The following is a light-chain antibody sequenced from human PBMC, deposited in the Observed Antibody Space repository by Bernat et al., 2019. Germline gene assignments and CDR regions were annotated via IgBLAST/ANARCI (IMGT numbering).Light chain of an antibody. CDR2: KAS. CDR3: QQYNGYSRT. CDR1: QTISSW. V-gene: IGKV1-5*03. Sequence: DIQMTQSPSTLSASVGDRVIITCRASQTISSWLAWYQQKPGKAPKLLIYKASTLEIGVPSRFSGSGSGTEFTLTINSLQPDDFATYYCQQYNGYSRTFGQGTKVEIK. J-gene: IGKJ2*01.